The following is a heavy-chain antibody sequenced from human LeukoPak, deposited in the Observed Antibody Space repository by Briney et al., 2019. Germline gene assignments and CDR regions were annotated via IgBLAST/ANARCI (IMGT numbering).Heavy chain of an antibody. Sequence: GGSLRLSCAASGFTFSSYGMHWVRQAPGKGLEWVAVISYDGSNKYYADSVKGRFTISRDNAKNSLYLQMNSLRAEDTAVYYCARGNYYCSGTSCYTFLDYWGQGTLVTVSS. J-gene: IGHJ4*02. CDR2: ISYDGSNK. CDR3: ARGNYYCSGTSCYTFLDY. CDR1: GFTFSSYG. V-gene: IGHV3-30*03. D-gene: IGHD2-2*02.